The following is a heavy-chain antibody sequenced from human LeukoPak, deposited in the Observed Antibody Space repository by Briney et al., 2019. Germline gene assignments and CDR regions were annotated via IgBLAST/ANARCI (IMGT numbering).Heavy chain of an antibody. J-gene: IGHJ4*02. CDR3: ARSLFDYEILTGHDY. CDR1: GYSSTTYC. CDR2: IDPSDSYT. V-gene: IGHV5-10-1*01. Sequence: GESLKISCKGSGYSSTTYCISWVRQMSGKGLEWMGTIDPSDSYTKYSPTFQGHVTISADKSISTAYLQWSSLKASDTAVYYCARSLFDYEILTGHDYWGQGTLVTVSS. D-gene: IGHD3-9*01.